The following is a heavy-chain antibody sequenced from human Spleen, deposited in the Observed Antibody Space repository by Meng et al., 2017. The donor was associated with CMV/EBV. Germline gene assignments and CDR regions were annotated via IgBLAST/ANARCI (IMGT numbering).Heavy chain of an antibody. D-gene: IGHD4-17*01. J-gene: IGHJ4*02. CDR1: GGSFSGYY. CDR3: ATGTTGFISY. CDR2: INHSGST. V-gene: IGHV4-34*01. Sequence: QVHLQQGGAGLLKPSETLSRTCAVYGGSFSGYYWSWIRQPPGKGLEWIGEINHSGSTNYNPSLKSRVTISVDTSKNQFSLKLSSVTAADTAVYYCATGTTGFISYWGQGTLVTVSS.